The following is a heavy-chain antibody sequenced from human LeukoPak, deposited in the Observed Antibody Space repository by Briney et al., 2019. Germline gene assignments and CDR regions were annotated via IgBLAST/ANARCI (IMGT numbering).Heavy chain of an antibody. CDR1: GFTFSSYS. CDR3: AGDPIVVVTAGGYSDY. D-gene: IGHD2-21*02. Sequence: GGSLRLSCAASGFTFSSYSMNWVRQAPGKGLEWVSSISSSSSYIYYADSVKGRFTISRDNAKNSLYLQMNSLRAEDTAVYYCAGDPIVVVTAGGYSDYWGQGTLVTVSS. CDR2: ISSSSSYI. J-gene: IGHJ4*02. V-gene: IGHV3-21*01.